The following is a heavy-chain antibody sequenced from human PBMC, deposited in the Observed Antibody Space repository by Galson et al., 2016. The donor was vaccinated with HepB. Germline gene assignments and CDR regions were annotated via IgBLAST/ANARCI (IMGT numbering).Heavy chain of an antibody. CDR1: GYTFTSYH. Sequence: SVKVSCKASGYTFTSYHIHWVRQAPGQGLEWMGIINPSGGSTSYAQKFQGRVTMTRDTSTSTVYMELSRLRSEDTAVYYCARERIGRCAHAFDIWGQGTMVTVSS. CDR2: INPSGGST. J-gene: IGHJ3*02. D-gene: IGHD2-8*01. V-gene: IGHV1-46*01. CDR3: ARERIGRCAHAFDI.